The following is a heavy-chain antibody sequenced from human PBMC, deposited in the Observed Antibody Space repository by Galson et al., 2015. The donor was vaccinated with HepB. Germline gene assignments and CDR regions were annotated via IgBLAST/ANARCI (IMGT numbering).Heavy chain of an antibody. D-gene: IGHD6-13*01. CDR3: ARDPGYSSSLGDYYYYYYGMDV. Sequence: SLRLSCAASGFTVSINYMSWVRQAPGKGLEWVSVIYSGGSTYYADSVKGRFTISRDNSKNTLYLQMNSLRAEDTAVYYCARDPGYSSSLGDYYYYYYGMDVWGQGTTVTVSS. V-gene: IGHV3-53*01. CDR2: IYSGGST. CDR1: GFTVSINY. J-gene: IGHJ6*02.